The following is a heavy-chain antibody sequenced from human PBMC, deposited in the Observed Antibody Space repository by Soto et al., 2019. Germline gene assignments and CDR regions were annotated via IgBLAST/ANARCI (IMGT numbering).Heavy chain of an antibody. D-gene: IGHD6-19*01. V-gene: IGHV1-69*04. CDR3: ARDYSGWYIGSY. Sequence: SVKVSCKASGGTFSSYTISWVRQAPGQGLEWMGRIIPILGIANYAQKFQGRVTITADKSTSTAYMELRSLRSDDTAVYYCARDYSGWYIGSYWGQGTLVTVSS. CDR1: GGTFSSYT. CDR2: IIPILGIA. J-gene: IGHJ4*02.